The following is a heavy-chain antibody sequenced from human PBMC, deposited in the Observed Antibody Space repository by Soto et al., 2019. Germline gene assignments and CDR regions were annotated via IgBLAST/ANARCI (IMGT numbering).Heavy chain of an antibody. D-gene: IGHD3-10*01. CDR3: ARGLILWFGELSRRGGYYYYMDV. J-gene: IGHJ6*03. CDR2: INDSGNI. CDR1: GGSFSGYQ. Sequence: QVQLQQWGAGLLKPSETLSLTCAVYGGSFSGYQWSWIRQTPGKGLEWIGEINDSGNINYNPSLKSRVTIFLDTPKKQISVKLSSVTAADSAVYYCARGLILWFGELSRRGGYYYYMDVWGKGTTVTVSS. V-gene: IGHV4-34*01.